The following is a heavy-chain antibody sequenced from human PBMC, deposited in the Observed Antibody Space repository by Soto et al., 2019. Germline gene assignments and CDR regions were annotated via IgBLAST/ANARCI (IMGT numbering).Heavy chain of an antibody. CDR1: GFTFSSYA. Sequence: XASLRLSCAASGFTFSSYAMSWVRQAPGKGLEWVSAISGSGGSTYYADSVKGRFTISRDNSKNTLYLQMNSLRAEDTAVYYCAKSVVAATPGYFDYWGQGTLVTVSS. CDR3: AKSVVAATPGYFDY. J-gene: IGHJ4*02. CDR2: ISGSGGST. V-gene: IGHV3-23*01. D-gene: IGHD2-15*01.